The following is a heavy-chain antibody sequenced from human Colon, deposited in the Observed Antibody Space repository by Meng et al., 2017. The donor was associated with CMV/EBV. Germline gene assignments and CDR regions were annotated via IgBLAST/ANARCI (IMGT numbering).Heavy chain of an antibody. CDR2: FYWNDDQ. Sequence: CSFSGFSLTTSPVAVGWFRQPPGKALEWLALFYWNDDQRYSPSLRNRITLTKDNTKNQLVLTMTNMDPVDTGTYFCAHRRTIFGGFDPWGQGSLVTVSS. CDR3: AHRRTIFGGFDP. J-gene: IGHJ5*02. D-gene: IGHD3-3*01. CDR1: GFSLTTSPVA. V-gene: IGHV2-5*01.